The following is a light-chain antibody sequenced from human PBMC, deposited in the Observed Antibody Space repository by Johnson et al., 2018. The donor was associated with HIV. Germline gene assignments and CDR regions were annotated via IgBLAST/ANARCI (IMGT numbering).Light chain of an antibody. Sequence: QSVLTQPPSVSAAPGQMVTISCSGSSSNIGNNYVSWYQQLPGRAPKLLIYENNKRPSGIPDRFSGSKSGTSATLGITGLQTGDEADYYCGTWDNSLSAHYVFGTGTKITVL. J-gene: IGLJ1*01. CDR3: GTWDNSLSAHYV. CDR1: SSNIGNNY. V-gene: IGLV1-51*02. CDR2: ENN.